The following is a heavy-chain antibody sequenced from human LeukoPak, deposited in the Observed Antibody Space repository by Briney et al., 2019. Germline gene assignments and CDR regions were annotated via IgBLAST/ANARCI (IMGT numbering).Heavy chain of an antibody. V-gene: IGHV3-74*01. D-gene: IGHD3-9*01. CDR2: INSDGSTT. CDR1: GFTFSSYW. CDR3: ARGTDDIDI. Sequence: GVSLRLSCAASGFTFSSYWMHWVRQAPGKGLVWVSRINSDGSTTSYADSVKGRFSISRFNAKETLYLQMNSLRVEDTAVYYCARGTDDIDIWGQGTLVTVSS. J-gene: IGHJ3*02.